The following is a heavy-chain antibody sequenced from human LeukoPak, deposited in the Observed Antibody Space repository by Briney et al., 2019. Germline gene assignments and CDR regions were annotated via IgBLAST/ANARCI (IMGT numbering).Heavy chain of an antibody. CDR1: GGSISSYY. D-gene: IGHD3-10*01. CDR2: IYTSGST. Sequence: TLSLTCAVSGGSISSYYWSWIRQPAGKGLEWIGRIYTSGSTNYNPSLKSRVTISVDTSKNQFSLKLGSVPAADQAVYYCARGGYYYCSGSYYIFDYGGQGTLVIVS. CDR3: ARGGYYYCSGSYYIFDY. J-gene: IGHJ4*02. V-gene: IGHV4-59*10.